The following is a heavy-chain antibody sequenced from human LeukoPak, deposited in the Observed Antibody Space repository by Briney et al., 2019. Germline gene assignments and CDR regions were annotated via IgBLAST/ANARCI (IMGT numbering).Heavy chain of an antibody. CDR3: ARVREAGGDRNNWFDP. CDR1: GGTFSSYA. J-gene: IGHJ5*02. D-gene: IGHD2-21*02. V-gene: IGHV1-69*04. Sequence: SVKVSCKASGGTFSSYAISWVRQAPGQGLEWMGRIIPILGIANYAQKFQGRVTITADKSTSTAYMELSSLRSEDTAVYYCARVREAGGDRNNWFDPWGQGTLVTVSS. CDR2: IIPILGIA.